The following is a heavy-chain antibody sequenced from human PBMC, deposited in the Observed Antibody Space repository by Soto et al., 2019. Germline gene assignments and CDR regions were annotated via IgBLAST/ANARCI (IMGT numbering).Heavy chain of an antibody. CDR3: ARDYKRGNYYYYGMDV. V-gene: IGHV4-59*01. J-gene: IGHJ6*02. CDR2: IYYSGST. D-gene: IGHD3-16*01. CDR1: GGSISSYY. Sequence: LSLTCTVSGGSISSYYWSWIRQPPGKGLEWIGYIYYSGSTKYNPSLKSRVTISVDTSKNQFSLKLSSVTAADTAVYYCARDYKRGNYYYYGMDVWGQGTTVTVSS.